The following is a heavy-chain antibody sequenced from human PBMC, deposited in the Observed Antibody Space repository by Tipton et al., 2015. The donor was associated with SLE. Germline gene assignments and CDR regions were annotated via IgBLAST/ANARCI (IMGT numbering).Heavy chain of an antibody. D-gene: IGHD2-21*02. J-gene: IGHJ6*02. V-gene: IGHV4-34*01. Sequence: SWFRQAPGRGLEWIGESISHSGSTNYNPSLESRVTISVDVSKNQYSLKLTSVTTADTAVYYCARVVTVGAAHYYDIDVWGQGTRVTVS. CDR3: ARVVTVGAAHYYDIDV. CDR2: SISHSGST.